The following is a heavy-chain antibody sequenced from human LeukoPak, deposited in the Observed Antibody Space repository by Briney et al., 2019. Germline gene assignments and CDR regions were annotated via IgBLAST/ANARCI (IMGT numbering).Heavy chain of an antibody. CDR3: AKCPDIVLMVYARSIGYMDV. V-gene: IGHV3-23*01. Sequence: PGGSLRLSCAASGFTFSSYAMSWVRQAPGKGLEWVSAISGSGGSTYYADSVKGRFTISRDNSKNTLYLQMNSLRAEDTAVYYCAKCPDIVLMVYARSIGYMDVWGKGTTVTVSS. CDR1: GFTFSSYA. J-gene: IGHJ6*03. CDR2: ISGSGGST. D-gene: IGHD2-8*01.